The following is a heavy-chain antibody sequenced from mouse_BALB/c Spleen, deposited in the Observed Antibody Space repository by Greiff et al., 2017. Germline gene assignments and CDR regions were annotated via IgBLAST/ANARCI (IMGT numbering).Heavy chain of an antibody. CDR2: INPSSGYT. CDR1: GYTFTSYT. J-gene: IGHJ4*01. D-gene: IGHD1-1*01. CDR3: ARMGYYGSYYYAMDY. Sequence: VQLQQSGAELARPGASVKMSCKASGYTFTSYTMHWVKQRPGQGLEWIGYINPSSGYTNYNQKFKDKATLTADKSSSTAYMQLSSLTSEDSAVYYCARMGYYGSYYYAMDYWGQGTSVTVSS. V-gene: IGHV1-4*01.